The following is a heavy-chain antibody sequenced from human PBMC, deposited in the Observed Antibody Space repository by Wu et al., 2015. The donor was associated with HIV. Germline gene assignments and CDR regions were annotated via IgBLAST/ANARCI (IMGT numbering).Heavy chain of an antibody. CDR1: GGTFISYT. J-gene: IGHJ2*01. V-gene: IGHV1-69*12. D-gene: IGHD2-21*02. Sequence: QVQLVQSEAEVKKPGSSVKVSCKTAGGTFISYTTNWVRQAPGQGLEWMGGIIPFSGVTNYAQKFQGRVTITADESTSTAYMELNNLTSEDTAVYYCARVGGMVTDNGYWFFDLWGRGSLVTVSS. CDR2: IIPFSGVT. CDR3: ARVGGMVTDNGYWFFDL.